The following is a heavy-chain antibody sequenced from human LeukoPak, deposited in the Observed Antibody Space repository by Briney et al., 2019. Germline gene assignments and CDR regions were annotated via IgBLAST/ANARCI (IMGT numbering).Heavy chain of an antibody. D-gene: IGHD3-22*01. Sequence: SVKASCKASGGTFSNYAISWVRQAPGQGLEWMGRIIPIFGTTNYAQKFQGRVTITTDESTSTAYVELSSLRSEDTAVYYCARGGEANYYDTSGYYLYYYWGQGTLVTVSS. CDR3: ARGGEANYYDTSGYYLYYY. V-gene: IGHV1-69*05. CDR2: IIPIFGTT. J-gene: IGHJ4*02. CDR1: GGTFSNYA.